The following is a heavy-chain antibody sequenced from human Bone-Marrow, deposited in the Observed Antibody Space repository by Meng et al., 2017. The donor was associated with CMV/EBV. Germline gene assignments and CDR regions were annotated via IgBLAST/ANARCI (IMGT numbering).Heavy chain of an antibody. Sequence: SETLSLTCTVSGGSISSSSYYWGWIRQPPGKGLEWIGEINHSGSTNYNPSLKSRVTISVDTSKNQFSLKLSSVTAADTAVYYCARGRRRFLEWLANYGMDVCGEGSTVAVSS. J-gene: IGHJ6*04. CDR3: ARGRRRFLEWLANYGMDV. V-gene: IGHV4-39*07. CDR1: GGSISSSSYY. CDR2: INHSGST. D-gene: IGHD3-3*01.